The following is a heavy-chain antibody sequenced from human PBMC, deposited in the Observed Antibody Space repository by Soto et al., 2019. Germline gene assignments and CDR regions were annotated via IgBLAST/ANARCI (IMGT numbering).Heavy chain of an antibody. CDR2: VNPSGGTT. CDR3: AKEREWFGELLYYFDY. V-gene: IGHV1-46*01. Sequence: ASVKVSCKASGYTFTSYYMHWVRQAPGQGLEWMGIVNPSGGTTSYAQKFQGRVTMTRDTSTSTVYMEMSSLRSEDTAVYYCAKEREWFGELLYYFDYWGQGTLVTVSS. J-gene: IGHJ4*02. CDR1: GYTFTSYY. D-gene: IGHD3-10*01.